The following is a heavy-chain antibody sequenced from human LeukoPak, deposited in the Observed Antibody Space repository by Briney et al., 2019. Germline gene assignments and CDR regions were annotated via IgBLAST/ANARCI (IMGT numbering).Heavy chain of an antibody. CDR3: ARRSYYDFWSGYYTGHPFDY. D-gene: IGHD3-3*01. CDR1: GSIFTSYW. V-gene: IGHV5-51*01. J-gene: IGHJ4*02. CDR2: IYPGDSDT. Sequence: GASLKISCRGSGSIFTSYWIGWGRQLPGKGLEWMGIIYPGDSDTRYSPSFQGQVTIPADKSISTAYLQWSSLKASDTAMYYCARRSYYDFWSGYYTGHPFDYWGQGTLVTASS.